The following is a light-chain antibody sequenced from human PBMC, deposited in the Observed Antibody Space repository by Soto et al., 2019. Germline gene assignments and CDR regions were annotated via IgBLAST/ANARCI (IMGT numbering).Light chain of an antibody. CDR2: DVT. J-gene: IGLJ1*01. V-gene: IGLV2-14*03. Sequence: QSALTQPASVSGSPGQSITISCTGNSSDVGGYDFVSWYQHHPGRAPKLLIYDVTDRPSGVSNRFSGSKSGNTASLTISGLQAEDEADYYCASYSSRTTPYVLGSGTKVTVL. CDR1: SSDVGGYDF. CDR3: ASYSSRTTPYV.